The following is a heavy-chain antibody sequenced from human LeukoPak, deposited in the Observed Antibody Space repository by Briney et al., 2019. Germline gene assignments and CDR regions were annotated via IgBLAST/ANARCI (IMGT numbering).Heavy chain of an antibody. J-gene: IGHJ3*01. CDR1: GFTFSSYA. CDR2: ISGSGGTT. Sequence: PGGSLRLSCAASGFTFSSYAMSWVRQAPGKGLEWVSAISGSGGTTYYADSVKGRFTISRDNSKNTLYLQMNSLRADDTAIYYCANRGTKWLPPPTDAFDVWSQGTMVTVSS. CDR3: ANRGTKWLPPPTDAFDV. D-gene: IGHD2-8*01. V-gene: IGHV3-23*01.